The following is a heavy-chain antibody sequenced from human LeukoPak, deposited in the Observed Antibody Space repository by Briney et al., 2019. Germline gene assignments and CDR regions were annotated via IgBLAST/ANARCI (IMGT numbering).Heavy chain of an antibody. V-gene: IGHV4-59*01. J-gene: IGHJ4*02. D-gene: IGHD3-22*01. CDR3: ARSAGYYDGTNYYSGDFDY. CDR2: IYYSGST. Sequence: SETLSLTCSVSRGSISSYYWNWIRQPPGRGLEWIGYIYYSGSTNYNPSLKSRVTISVDTSKNQFSLKLTSVTAADTAVCYCARSAGYYDGTNYYSGDFDYWGQGTLVTVSS. CDR1: RGSISSYY.